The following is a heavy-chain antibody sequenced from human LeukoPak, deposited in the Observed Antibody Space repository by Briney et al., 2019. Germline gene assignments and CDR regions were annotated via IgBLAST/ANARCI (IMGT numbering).Heavy chain of an antibody. CDR3: VNHITAMVRGCLDH. D-gene: IGHD5-18*01. V-gene: IGHV3-23*01. Sequence: PGGSLGLSCAASGFTFNTLAMSWVRQAPGKGLEWVSAINARGFITYYAESVKGRFTISRDNSKNTLFLQMNSLSVEDTAIYYCVNHITAMVRGCLDHWGQGILVTVSS. CDR1: GFTFNTLA. J-gene: IGHJ4*02. CDR2: INARGFIT.